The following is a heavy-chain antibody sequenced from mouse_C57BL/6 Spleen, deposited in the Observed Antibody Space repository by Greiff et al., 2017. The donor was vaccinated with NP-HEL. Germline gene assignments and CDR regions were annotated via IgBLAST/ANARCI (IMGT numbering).Heavy chain of an antibody. CDR1: GYTFTSYW. J-gene: IGHJ2*01. CDR2: IDPSDSYT. Sequence: VQRVESGAELVKPGASVKLSCKASGYTFTSYWMQWVKQRPGQGLEWIGEIDPSDSYTNSNQKFKGKATLTVDTSSSTAYMQRSSRTSEDSAVYYCASHPYWGQGTTLTVSS. V-gene: IGHV1-50*01. CDR3: ASHPY.